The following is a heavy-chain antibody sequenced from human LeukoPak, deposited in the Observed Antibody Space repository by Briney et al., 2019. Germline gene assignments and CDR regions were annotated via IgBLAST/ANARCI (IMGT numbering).Heavy chain of an antibody. CDR1: GFTFSSYA. V-gene: IGHV3-30-3*01. CDR2: ISYDGSNK. Sequence: GGSLRLSCAASGFTFSSYAMHWVRQAPGKGLVWVAVISYDGSNKYYADSVKGRFTISRDNSKNTLYLQMNSLRAEDTAVYYCARDQYRGWRKAEYFQHWGQGTLVTVSS. D-gene: IGHD2-2*01. CDR3: ARDQYRGWRKAEYFQH. J-gene: IGHJ1*01.